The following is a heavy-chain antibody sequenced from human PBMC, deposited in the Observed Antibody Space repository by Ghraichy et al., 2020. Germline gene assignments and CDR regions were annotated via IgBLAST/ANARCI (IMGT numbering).Heavy chain of an antibody. D-gene: IGHD3-22*01. CDR3: AAHDYYDSSGYYSSVRAFDY. V-gene: IGHV1-3*01. CDR1: GYTFTSYA. J-gene: IGHJ4*02. Sequence: ASVKVSCKASGYTFTSYAMHWVRQAPGQRLEWMGWINGGNGNTKYSQKFQGRVTITRDTSASTAYMELSSLRSEDTAVYYCAAHDYYDSSGYYSSVRAFDYWGQGTLVTVSS. CDR2: INGGNGNT.